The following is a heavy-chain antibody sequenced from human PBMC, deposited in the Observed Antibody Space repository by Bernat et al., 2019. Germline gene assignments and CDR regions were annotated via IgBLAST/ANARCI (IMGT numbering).Heavy chain of an antibody. CDR3: AREGDIVVVVAAVDV. Sequence: EVQLVESGGGLVQPGGSLRLSCAASGFTFSSYWMSWVRQAPGKGLAWVANIKQDGSEKYYVDSVKGRFTISRDNAKNSLYLQMNSLRAEDTAVYYCAREGDIVVVVAAVDVWGKGTTVTVSS. CDR2: IKQDGSEK. J-gene: IGHJ6*04. CDR1: GFTFSSYW. V-gene: IGHV3-7*01. D-gene: IGHD2-15*01.